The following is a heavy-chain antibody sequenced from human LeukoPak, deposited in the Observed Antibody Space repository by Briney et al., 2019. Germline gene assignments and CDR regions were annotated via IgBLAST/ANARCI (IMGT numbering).Heavy chain of an antibody. CDR2: ISWNSGSI. J-gene: IGHJ4*02. V-gene: IGHV3-9*01. CDR1: GFTFDDYA. Sequence: PGRSLRLSCAASGFTFDDYAMHWVRQAPGKGLEWVSGISWNSGSIGYADSVKGRFTISRDNAKNSLYLQMNSLRAEDTALYYCAKAGTIAVAGSAFDYWGQGTLVTVSS. CDR3: AKAGTIAVAGSAFDY. D-gene: IGHD6-19*01.